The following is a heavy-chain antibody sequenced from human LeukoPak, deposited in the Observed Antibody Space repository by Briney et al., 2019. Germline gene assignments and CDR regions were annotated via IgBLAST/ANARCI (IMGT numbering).Heavy chain of an antibody. Sequence: GGSLRLSCAASGFTFRTYDFHWVRQVKGIGLEWVSGIGTAGDTYYAASVKGRFTISRDNAKSTLYLQMNSLRAEDTALYYCAKDTLLLLYWGQGTLVTVSS. J-gene: IGHJ4*02. CDR1: GFTFRTYD. D-gene: IGHD2-21*01. CDR3: AKDTLLLLY. V-gene: IGHV3-13*01. CDR2: IGTAGDT.